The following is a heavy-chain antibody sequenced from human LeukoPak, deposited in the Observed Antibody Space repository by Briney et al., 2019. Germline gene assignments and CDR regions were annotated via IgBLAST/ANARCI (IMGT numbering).Heavy chain of an antibody. CDR3: ARALYDRSGHYSHFDY. CDR2: ITRSSIYT. J-gene: IGHJ4*02. Sequence: GGSLRLSCAASGFTFSSYSMDWVRQAPGKGLEWVSSITRSSIYTYYADSVKGRFTISRDNAKKSLYLQMNSLRAEDTAVYYCARALYDRSGHYSHFDYWGQGTLVTVSS. D-gene: IGHD3-22*01. CDR1: GFTFSSYS. V-gene: IGHV3-21*01.